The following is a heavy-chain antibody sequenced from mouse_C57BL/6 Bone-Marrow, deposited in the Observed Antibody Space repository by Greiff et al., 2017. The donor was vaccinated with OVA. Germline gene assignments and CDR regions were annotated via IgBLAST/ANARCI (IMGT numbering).Heavy chain of an antibody. CDR1: GYTFTSYG. CDR3: ARGGIWTRFAY. Sequence: QVQLKQSGAELARPGASVKLSCKASGYTFTSYGISWVKQRTGQGLEWIGEIYPRSGNTYYNEKFKGKATLTADKSSSTAYMELRSLTSEDSAVYFCARGGIWTRFAYWGQGTLVTVSA. CDR2: IYPRSGNT. V-gene: IGHV1-81*01. J-gene: IGHJ3*01. D-gene: IGHD1-1*02.